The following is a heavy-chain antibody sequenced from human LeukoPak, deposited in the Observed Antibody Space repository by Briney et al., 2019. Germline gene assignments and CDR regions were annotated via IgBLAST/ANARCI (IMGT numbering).Heavy chain of an antibody. Sequence: GGSLRLSCAASGFTFSDYSMNWVRQAPGKGLEWVSSISSSSTYIYYADSVKGRFTISRDNAKHSLYLQMNSLRAEDTAVYYCASSIADGAYYYYGMDVWGKGTTVTVSS. D-gene: IGHD2-21*01. CDR1: GFTFSDYS. V-gene: IGHV3-21*01. CDR3: ASSIADGAYYYYGMDV. CDR2: ISSSSTYI. J-gene: IGHJ6*04.